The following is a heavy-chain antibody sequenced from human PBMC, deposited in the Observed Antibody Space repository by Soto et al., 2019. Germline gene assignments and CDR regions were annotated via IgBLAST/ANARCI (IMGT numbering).Heavy chain of an antibody. Sequence: ASVKVSCKASGYSFTGYSMHWVRQAPGQGLEWMGGIIPIFGTTNYAQKLQGRVTITADTSTSTAYMELRSLRSDDTAVYYCARNGLDLRVYANSYYFDYWGQGTLVTVSS. J-gene: IGHJ4*02. CDR3: ARNGLDLRVYANSYYFDY. V-gene: IGHV1-69*06. CDR1: GYSFTGYS. D-gene: IGHD2-8*01. CDR2: IIPIFGTT.